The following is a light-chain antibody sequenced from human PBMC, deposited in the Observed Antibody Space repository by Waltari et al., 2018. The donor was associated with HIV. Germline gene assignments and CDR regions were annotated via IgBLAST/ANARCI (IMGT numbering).Light chain of an antibody. V-gene: IGLV3-21*02. Sequence: SYVLTQAPSVSVAPGQTARITCGGNNIGRKSVHWYQQKSGQAPVLVVYDDSDRPSGIPERFSGSNSGNTATLTLSSVEAGDEADYYCQVWDGSSEHPGPVFGGGTQLTVL. CDR3: QVWDGSSEHPGPV. CDR1: NIGRKS. CDR2: DDS. J-gene: IGLJ7*01.